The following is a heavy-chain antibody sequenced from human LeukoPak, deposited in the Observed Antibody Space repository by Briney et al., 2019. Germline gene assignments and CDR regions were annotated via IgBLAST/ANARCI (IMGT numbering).Heavy chain of an antibody. CDR2: FSATDGSA. CDR3: AKARIAAAGTGAFDV. V-gene: IGHV3-23*01. J-gene: IGHJ3*01. Sequence: GGSLRLSCAASGFTVSSYGMTWVRLAPGKGLEWVSAFSATDGSAQYAESVKGRFTISRDNSKNSLYLQMNSLRDEDTAVYYCAKARIAAAGTGAFDVWGQGTMVTVSS. D-gene: IGHD6-13*01. CDR1: GFTVSSYG.